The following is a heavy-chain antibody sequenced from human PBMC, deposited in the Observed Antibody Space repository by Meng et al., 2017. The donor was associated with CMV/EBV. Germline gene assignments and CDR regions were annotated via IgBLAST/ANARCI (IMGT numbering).Heavy chain of an antibody. Sequence: ASVKVSCKASGYTFTGYDINWVRQATGQGLEWMGWMNPNSGNTGYAQKFQGRVTITRNSSISTAYMELGSLRSEDTAVYYCAREVGDGNDINYYYYYGMDVWGQGTTVTVSS. CDR3: AREVGDGNDINYYYYYGMDV. V-gene: IGHV1-8*03. J-gene: IGHJ6*02. D-gene: IGHD3-9*01. CDR1: GYTFTGYD. CDR2: MNPNSGNT.